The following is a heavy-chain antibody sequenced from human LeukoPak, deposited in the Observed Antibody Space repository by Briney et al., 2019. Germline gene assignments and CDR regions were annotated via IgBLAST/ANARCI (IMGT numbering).Heavy chain of an antibody. CDR2: IRSKANSYAT. D-gene: IGHD6-13*01. CDR3: ARETPPVIAAASRYYFDY. V-gene: IGHV3-73*01. Sequence: GGSLRLSCAASGFTFSGSAMHWVRQASGKGLEWVGRIRSKANSYATAYAASVKGRFTISRDDSKNTAYLQMNSLKTEDTAVYYCARETPPVIAAASRYYFDYWGQGTLVTVSS. J-gene: IGHJ4*02. CDR1: GFTFSGSA.